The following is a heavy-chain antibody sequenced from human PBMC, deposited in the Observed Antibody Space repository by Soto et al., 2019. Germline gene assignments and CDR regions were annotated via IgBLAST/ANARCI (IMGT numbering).Heavy chain of an antibody. Sequence: ASVKVSCKASGGTFSSYTISWVRQAPGQGLEWMGRIIPILGIANYAQKFQGRVTITADKSTSTAYMELSSLRSEDTAVYYCARDSYCSGGSCGVPRYFDLWGRGTLVTVSS. CDR2: IIPILGIA. J-gene: IGHJ2*01. CDR1: GGTFSSYT. V-gene: IGHV1-69*04. D-gene: IGHD2-15*01. CDR3: ARDSYCSGGSCGVPRYFDL.